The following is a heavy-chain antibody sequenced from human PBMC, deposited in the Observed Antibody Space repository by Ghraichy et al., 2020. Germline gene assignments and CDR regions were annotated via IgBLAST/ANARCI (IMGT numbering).Heavy chain of an antibody. Sequence: GGSLRLSCAASGFTFSSYSMNWVRQAPGKGLEWVSYISSSSSTIYYADSVKGRFTISRDNAKNSLYLQMNSLRDEDTAVYYCARDHYYDSSGYTIFDYWGQGTLVTVSS. CDR1: GFTFSSYS. J-gene: IGHJ4*02. CDR3: ARDHYYDSSGYTIFDY. V-gene: IGHV3-48*02. D-gene: IGHD3-22*01. CDR2: ISSSSSTI.